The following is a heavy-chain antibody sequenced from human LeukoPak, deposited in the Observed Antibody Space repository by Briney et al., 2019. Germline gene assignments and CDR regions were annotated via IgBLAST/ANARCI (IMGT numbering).Heavy chain of an antibody. CDR3: ARDPTSYGDGRFDY. D-gene: IGHD4-17*01. CDR2: INTDGSST. V-gene: IGHV3-74*01. J-gene: IGHJ4*02. Sequence: GGSLRLSCAASGFTFSSYWMHWVRQAPGKGLVWVSRINTDGSSTSYADSVKGRFTISRDNAKNTLYLQMNSLRAEDTAVYYCARDPTSYGDGRFDYWGQGTLVTVSS. CDR1: GFTFSSYW.